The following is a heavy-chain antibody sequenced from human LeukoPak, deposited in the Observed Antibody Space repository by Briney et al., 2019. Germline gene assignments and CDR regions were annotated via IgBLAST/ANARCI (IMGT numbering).Heavy chain of an antibody. CDR2: INPSGGST. D-gene: IGHD2-2*01. CDR1: GYTFTSYY. Sequence: GASVKVSCKASGYTFTSYYMRWVRQAPGQGLEWMGIINPSGGSTSYAQKFQGRVTMTRDMSTSTVYMELSSLRSEDTAVYYCARGRKHCSSTSCYPAVYWGQGTLVTVSS. CDR3: ARGRKHCSSTSCYPAVY. V-gene: IGHV1-46*01. J-gene: IGHJ4*02.